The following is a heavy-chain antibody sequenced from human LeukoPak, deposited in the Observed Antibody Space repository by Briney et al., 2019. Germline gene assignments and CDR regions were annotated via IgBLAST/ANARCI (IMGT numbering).Heavy chain of an antibody. V-gene: IGHV1-24*01. J-gene: IGHJ5*02. D-gene: IGHD3-10*01. Sequence: GESLKISCKGSGYSFTSYWITWVRQAPGKGLEWMGGFDPEDGETIYAQKFQGRVTMTEDTSTDTAYMELSSLRSEDTAVYYCATVWFGGNWFDPWGQGTLVTVSS. CDR1: GYSFTSYW. CDR2: FDPEDGET. CDR3: ATVWFGGNWFDP.